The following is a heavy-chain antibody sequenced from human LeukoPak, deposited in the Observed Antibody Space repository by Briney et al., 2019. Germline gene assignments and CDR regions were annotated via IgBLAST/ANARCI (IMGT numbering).Heavy chain of an antibody. J-gene: IGHJ5*02. CDR2: IIPIFGIA. Sequence: SVEVSCKASGGTFSSYAISWVRQAPGQGLEWMGRIIPIFGIANYAQKSQGRVTITADKSTSTAYMELSSLRSEDTAVYYCARVPANYYGSGSYYNDGWFDPWGQGTLVTVSS. V-gene: IGHV1-69*04. D-gene: IGHD3-10*01. CDR3: ARVPANYYGSGSYYNDGWFDP. CDR1: GGTFSSYA.